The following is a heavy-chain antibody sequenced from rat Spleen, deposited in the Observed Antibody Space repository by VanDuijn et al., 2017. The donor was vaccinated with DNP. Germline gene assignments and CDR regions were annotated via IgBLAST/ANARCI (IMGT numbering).Heavy chain of an antibody. CDR1: GFTFSNYG. D-gene: IGHD1-6*01. J-gene: IGHJ2*01. Sequence: EVQLVDSGGGLVQPGRSLKLSCAASGFTFSNYGLHWIRQAPTKGLEWVASISPGGGYTYYGDSVKGRFTVSRDNAKSTLYLQMNSLRSEDMATYYCARRAYYGLSFYFDYWGQGVMVTVSS. CDR2: ISPGGGYT. V-gene: IGHV5-19*01. CDR3: ARRAYYGLSFYFDY.